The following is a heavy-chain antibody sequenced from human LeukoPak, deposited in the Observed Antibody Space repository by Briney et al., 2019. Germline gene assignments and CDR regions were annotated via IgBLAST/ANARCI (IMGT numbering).Heavy chain of an antibody. D-gene: IGHD2-2*01. J-gene: IGHJ3*02. CDR3: ARGRYEGYCSSTSCFSRDAFDI. V-gene: IGHV1-2*02. CDR2: INPNSGGT. Sequence: ASVKVSCKASGYTFTGYYMHWVRQAPGQGLEWMGWINPNSGGTNYAQKFQGRVTMTGDTSISTAYMELSRLRSDDTAVYYCARGRYEGYCSSTSCFSRDAFDIWGQGTMVTVSS. CDR1: GYTFTGYY.